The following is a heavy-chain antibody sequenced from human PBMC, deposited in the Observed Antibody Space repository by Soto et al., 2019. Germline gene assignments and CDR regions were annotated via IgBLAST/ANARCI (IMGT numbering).Heavy chain of an antibody. J-gene: IGHJ3*02. CDR2: IYYSGST. CDR1: GGSISSGDYY. CDR3: ARGSVSMIVVGCCACDI. D-gene: IGHD3-22*01. V-gene: IGHV4-30-4*01. Sequence: LSLTCTVSGGSISSGDYYWSWIRQPPGKGLEWIGYIYYSGSTYYNPSLKSRVTISVDTSKNQFSLKLSSVTAADTAVYYCARGSVSMIVVGCCACDIRGQGTMVTASS.